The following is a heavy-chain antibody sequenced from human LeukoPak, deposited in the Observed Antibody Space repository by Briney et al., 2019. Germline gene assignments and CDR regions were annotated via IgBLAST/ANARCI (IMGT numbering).Heavy chain of an antibody. CDR2: IIPIFGTA. J-gene: IGHJ4*02. CDR1: GGAFSSYG. CDR3: ARDASYGDYSDY. D-gene: IGHD4-17*01. Sequence: EASVKVSCKASGGAFSSYGISWVRQAPGQGLELMGGIIPIFGTANYAQKFQARVTITTDESTSTAYMELSSLRFEDTAVYYCARDASYGDYSDYWGQGTLVTVSA. V-gene: IGHV1-69*05.